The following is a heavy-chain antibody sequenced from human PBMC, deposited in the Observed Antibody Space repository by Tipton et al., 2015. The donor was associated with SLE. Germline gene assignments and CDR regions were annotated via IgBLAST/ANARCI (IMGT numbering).Heavy chain of an antibody. CDR3: ARQGDSSGWDY. CDR2: IYYSGST. V-gene: IGHV4-39*01. J-gene: IGHJ4*02. CDR1: GGSISSGNYY. Sequence: TLSLTCTVSGGSISSGNYYWSWIRQPPGKGLEWIGNIYYSGSTYYNPSLKSRVTISVDTSKNQFSLKLSSVTAADTAVYYCARQGDSSGWDYWGQGTLVTVSS. D-gene: IGHD3-22*01.